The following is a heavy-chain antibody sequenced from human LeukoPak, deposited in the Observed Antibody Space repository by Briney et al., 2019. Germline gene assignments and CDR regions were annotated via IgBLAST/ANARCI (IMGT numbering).Heavy chain of an antibody. J-gene: IGHJ4*02. CDR3: ATDGYSSSWYYFDY. D-gene: IGHD6-13*01. CDR2: FDPEDGET. V-gene: IGHV1-24*01. Sequence: ASVKVSCKVSGYTLTELSMHWVRQAPGKGLEWMGGFDPEDGETIYAQKFQGRVTMTEDTSTDTAYVELSSLRSEDTAVYYCATDGYSSSWYYFDYWGQGTLVTVSS. CDR1: GYTLTELS.